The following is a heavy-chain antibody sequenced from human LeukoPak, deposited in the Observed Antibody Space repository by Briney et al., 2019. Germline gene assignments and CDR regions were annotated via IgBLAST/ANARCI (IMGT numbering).Heavy chain of an antibody. CDR1: GFTFSSYA. CDR2: ISFDGADK. CDR3: ATDRGGGWYGGLDY. Sequence: GGSVRLSCAASGFTFSSYAMHWARQAPGKGLEWVSLISFDGADKYYTDSVKGRFTISRDNSKSTLYLQMNSLSTEDTAVYYCATDRGGGWYGGLDYWGQGALVTVSS. V-gene: IGHV3-30*10. J-gene: IGHJ4*02. D-gene: IGHD6-19*01.